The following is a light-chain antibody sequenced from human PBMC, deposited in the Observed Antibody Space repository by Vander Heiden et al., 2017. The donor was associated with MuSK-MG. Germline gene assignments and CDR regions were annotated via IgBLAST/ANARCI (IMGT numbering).Light chain of an antibody. V-gene: IGLV2-23*02. CDR3: CSYAGSGTPYV. CDR2: EVT. Sequence: QSALTQSASVPGSPGQSLTIPCPGTSSDVGGYDFVSWYQQLPGKAPKLMIYEVTKRPSGVSNRFSGSKSGNTASLTISGLQAEDEADYYCCSYAGSGTPYVFGPGTKVTVL. CDR1: SSDVGGYDF. J-gene: IGLJ1*01.